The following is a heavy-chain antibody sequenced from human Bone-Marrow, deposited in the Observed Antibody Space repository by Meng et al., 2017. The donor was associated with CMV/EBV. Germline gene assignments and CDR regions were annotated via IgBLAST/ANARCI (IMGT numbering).Heavy chain of an antibody. D-gene: IGHD3-22*01. Sequence: ASVKVSCKASGYTFTGYYMHWVRQAPGQGLEWMGIINPSGGSTSYAQKFQGRVTMTRDTSTSTVYMELRSLRSDDTAVYYFARDPSTKYYDSSGDDYWGQGTLFTVSS. V-gene: IGHV1-46*01. CDR3: ARDPSTKYYDSSGDDY. J-gene: IGHJ4*02. CDR2: INPSGGST. CDR1: GYTFTGYY.